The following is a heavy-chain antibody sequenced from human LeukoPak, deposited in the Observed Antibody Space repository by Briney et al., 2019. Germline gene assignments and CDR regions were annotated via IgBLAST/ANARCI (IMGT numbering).Heavy chain of an antibody. CDR1: RFSFSSYW. J-gene: IGHJ4*02. CDR2: ITSNTRYI. V-gene: IGHV3-21*01. Sequence: GGSLRLSCAASRFSFSSYWMTWVRQAPGKGLEWVSSITSNTRYIFYADSVKGRFTISRDNAKDSLFLQMNSLRAEDTAVYYCARDSTYYGSGSYPYWGQGTLVTVSS. CDR3: ARDSTYYGSGSYPY. D-gene: IGHD3-10*01.